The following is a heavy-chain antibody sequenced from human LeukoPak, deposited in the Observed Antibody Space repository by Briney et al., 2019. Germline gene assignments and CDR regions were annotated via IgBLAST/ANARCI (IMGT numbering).Heavy chain of an antibody. Sequence: GGSLRLSCAASGFTFSSYSMNWVRQAPGKGLEWVSSISSSSSYIYYADSVKGRFTISRDNAKNSLYLQMNSLRAEDTAVYYCARVGQTYYYGSGSYWRIDYWGQGTLVTVSS. CDR2: ISSSSSYI. CDR1: GFTFSSYS. CDR3: ARVGQTYYYGSGSYWRIDY. D-gene: IGHD3-10*01. J-gene: IGHJ4*02. V-gene: IGHV3-21*01.